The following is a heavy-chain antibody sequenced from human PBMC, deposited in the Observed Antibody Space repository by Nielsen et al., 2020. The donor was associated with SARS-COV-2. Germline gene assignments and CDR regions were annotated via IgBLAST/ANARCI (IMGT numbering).Heavy chain of an antibody. D-gene: IGHD3-22*01. Sequence: GGSLRLSCAASGFTFSSYAMHWVRQAPGKGLEWVAVISYDGSNKYYADSVKGRFTISRDNSKNTLYLQMNSLRAEDTAVYYCARADYYDSSGAFDIWGQGTLVTVSS. CDR1: GFTFSSYA. V-gene: IGHV3-30-3*01. CDR3: ARADYYDSSGAFDI. CDR2: ISYDGSNK. J-gene: IGHJ3*02.